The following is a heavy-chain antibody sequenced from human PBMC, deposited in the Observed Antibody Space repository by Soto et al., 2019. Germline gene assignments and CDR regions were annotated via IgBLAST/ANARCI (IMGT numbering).Heavy chain of an antibody. V-gene: IGHV1-2*02. CDR1: GYTFTGYY. D-gene: IGHD5-18*01. CDR2: INPNSGGT. CDR3: ARVFERGYSYGGFDT. J-gene: IGHJ5*02. Sequence: ASVKVSCKASGYTFTGYYMHWVRQAPGQGLEWMGWINPNSGGTNYAQKFQGRVTMTRDTSISTAYMELSRLRSDDTAVYYCARVFERGYSYGGFDTWGQGTLVTVSS.